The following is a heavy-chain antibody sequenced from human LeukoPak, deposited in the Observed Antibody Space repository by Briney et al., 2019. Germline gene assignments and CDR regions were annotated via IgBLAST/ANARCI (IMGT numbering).Heavy chain of an antibody. J-gene: IGHJ5*02. CDR3: ARDRQQLLWFDP. CDR2: TYYRSTWYN. CDR1: GDSVSSNSAA. V-gene: IGHV6-1*01. D-gene: IGHD6-13*01. Sequence: SQTLSLTCAISGDSVSSNSAAWNWIRQSPSRGLEWLGRTYYRSTWYNAYAVSVKSRITIIPDTSKNQFSLQLNSVTPEDTAVYYCARDRQQLLWFDPWGQGTLVTVSS.